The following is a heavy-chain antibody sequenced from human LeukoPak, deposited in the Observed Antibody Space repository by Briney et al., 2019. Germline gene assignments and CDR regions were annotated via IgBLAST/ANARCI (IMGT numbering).Heavy chain of an antibody. J-gene: IGHJ4*02. CDR3: ASGGDIVVVVADYYFDY. CDR2: INPNSGGT. Sequence: ASLKVSCKASGYTFTGYYMHWVRQAPGQGLEWMGWINPNSGGTNYAQKFQGRVTMTRDTSISTAYMELSRLRSDDTAVYYCASGGDIVVVVADYYFDYWGQGTLVTVSS. V-gene: IGHV1-2*02. D-gene: IGHD2-15*01. CDR1: GYTFTGYY.